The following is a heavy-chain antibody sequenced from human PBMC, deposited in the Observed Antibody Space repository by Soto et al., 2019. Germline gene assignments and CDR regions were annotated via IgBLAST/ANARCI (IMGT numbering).Heavy chain of an antibody. V-gene: IGHV6-1*01. CDR1: GDSVSSNSAA. CDR3: ARGPSIAVAGTRNWFDP. J-gene: IGHJ5*02. Sequence: SPTLSLTCALSGDSVSSNSAAWNWIRQSPSRGLEWLGRTYYRSKWYNDYAVSVKSRITINPDTSKNQFSLQLNSVTPEDTAVYYCARGPSIAVAGTRNWFDPWGQGTLVT. CDR2: TYYRSKWYN. D-gene: IGHD6-19*01.